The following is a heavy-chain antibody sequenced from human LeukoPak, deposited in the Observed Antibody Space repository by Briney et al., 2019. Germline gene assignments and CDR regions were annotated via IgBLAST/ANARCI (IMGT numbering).Heavy chain of an antibody. CDR2: INPNSGGT. CDR1: GYTFTGYY. J-gene: IGHJ4*02. D-gene: IGHD3-10*01. CDR3: ARDIITRVRGVMKPFDY. Sequence: ASVKVSCKASGYTFTGYYMHWVRQAPGQGLEWMGRINPNSGGTNSAQKFQGRVTMTRDTSTRTAYMELSRLRSDDTAVYYCARDIITRVRGVMKPFDYWGQGTLVTVSS. V-gene: IGHV1-2*06.